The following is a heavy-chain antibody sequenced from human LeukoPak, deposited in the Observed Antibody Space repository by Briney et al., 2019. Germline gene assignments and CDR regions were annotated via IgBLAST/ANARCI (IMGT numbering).Heavy chain of an antibody. Sequence: PGRSLRLSCAASGFTFSSYGMHWVRQAPGKGLEWVAVIWYDGSNKYYADSVKGRFTISRDNSKNTLYLQMNSLRAEDTAVYYCARDSSSWEEAFDIWGQGTMVTVSS. J-gene: IGHJ3*02. CDR1: GFTFSSYG. D-gene: IGHD6-13*01. CDR3: ARDSSSWEEAFDI. CDR2: IWYDGSNK. V-gene: IGHV3-33*01.